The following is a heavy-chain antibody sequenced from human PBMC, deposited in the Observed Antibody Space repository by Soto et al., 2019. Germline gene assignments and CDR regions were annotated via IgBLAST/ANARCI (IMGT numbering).Heavy chain of an antibody. D-gene: IGHD2-8*02. CDR1: GGSVNSDSHY. V-gene: IGHV4-61*01. CDR2: MFYSGST. CDR3: ARLVRSLHFDY. Sequence: QVQLQESGPGLVKPSETLSLTCTVSGGSVNSDSHYWSWIRQPPGKGLEWIGHMFYSGSTNYNPSLQSRVTLSGDTSKNPFSLKLSSVTAADTAVYYCARLVRSLHFDYWGQGTPVTVSS. J-gene: IGHJ4*02.